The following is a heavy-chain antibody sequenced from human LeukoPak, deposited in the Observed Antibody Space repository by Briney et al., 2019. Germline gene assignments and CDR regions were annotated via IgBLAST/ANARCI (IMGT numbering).Heavy chain of an antibody. D-gene: IGHD5-12*01. Sequence: GGSLRLSCTASGFTFGDYAVTWFRQAPGKGLEWVAVISYDGSNKYYADSVKGRFTISRDNSKNTLYMQMNSLRAEDTAVYYCARDFQWLRSLDYWGQGTLVTVSS. CDR1: GFTFGDYA. J-gene: IGHJ4*02. CDR3: ARDFQWLRSLDY. V-gene: IGHV3-30-3*01. CDR2: ISYDGSNK.